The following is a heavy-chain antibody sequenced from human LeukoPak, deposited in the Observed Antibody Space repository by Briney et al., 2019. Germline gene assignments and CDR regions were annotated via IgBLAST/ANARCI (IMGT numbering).Heavy chain of an antibody. Sequence: PGGSLRLSCAASGFTASSNYMSWVRQAPGKGLEWVSVIYSGGSTYYADSVKGRFTISRDNSKNTLYLQMNSLRAEDTAVYYLARDMSGGWYYRHYGSQGTLVTV. J-gene: IGHJ4*02. CDR2: IYSGGST. CDR3: ARDMSGGWYYRHY. CDR1: GFTASSNY. V-gene: IGHV3-53*01. D-gene: IGHD6-19*01.